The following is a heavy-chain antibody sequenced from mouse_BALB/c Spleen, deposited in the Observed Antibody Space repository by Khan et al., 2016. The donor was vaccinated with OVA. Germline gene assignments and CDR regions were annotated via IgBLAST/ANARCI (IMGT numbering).Heavy chain of an antibody. CDR2: IYPGSGYI. CDR3: ARAGYGGFAH. CDR1: GYSFTDFL. D-gene: IGHD3-2*02. J-gene: IGHJ3*01. V-gene: IGHV1-77*01. Sequence: QVQLQQPGPELVKPGASVKMSCKASGYSFTDFLISWLKQRPGQGLDWIGEIYPGSGYIYYNEKFKGKAILTSDKASNTAYIQRSSLTSEDSAVYCCARAGYGGFAHWGQGTLVTVSA.